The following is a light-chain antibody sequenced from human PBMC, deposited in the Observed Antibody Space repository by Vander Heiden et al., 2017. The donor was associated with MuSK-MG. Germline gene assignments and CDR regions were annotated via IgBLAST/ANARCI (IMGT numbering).Light chain of an antibody. V-gene: IGKV1-33*01. CDR2: DAS. CDR1: QDISNY. Sequence: DIQMTQSPSSLSASVGDRVTITCQASQDISNYLNWYQQKPGKAPKLLIYDASTLEIGVPSRFSGSGSGTDFTFTISCLQPEDFATYYCQHEDNLTVTFGRGTQVEIK. J-gene: IGKJ4*01. CDR3: QHEDNLTVT.